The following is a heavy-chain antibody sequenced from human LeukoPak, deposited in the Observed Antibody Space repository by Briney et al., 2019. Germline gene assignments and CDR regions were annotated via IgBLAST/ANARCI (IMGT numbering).Heavy chain of an antibody. J-gene: IGHJ4*02. Sequence: PGGSLRLSCAASGFSFNSYSMSWVRQAPGKRLEWVSAISTNGDSTPYADSVKGRLTISRDNSKNTLYLQMNSLRAEDTAVYFCANPIYSGDYDQFDYWGQGTLVTVSS. CDR1: GFSFNSYS. D-gene: IGHD4-17*01. CDR2: ISTNGDST. CDR3: ANPIYSGDYDQFDY. V-gene: IGHV3-23*01.